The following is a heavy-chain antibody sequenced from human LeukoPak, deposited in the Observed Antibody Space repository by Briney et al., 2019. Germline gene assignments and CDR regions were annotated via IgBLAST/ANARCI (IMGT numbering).Heavy chain of an antibody. CDR2: ISSSSSYI. CDR1: GFTFSSYS. J-gene: IGHJ4*02. Sequence: GGSLRLSCAASGFTFSSYSMNWVRQAPGKGLEWVSSISSSSSYIYYADSVKGRFTISRDDAKNSLYLQMNSLRAEDTAVYYCARARRRDGYKSFDYWGQGTLVTVSS. V-gene: IGHV3-21*01. D-gene: IGHD5-24*01. CDR3: ARARRRDGYKSFDY.